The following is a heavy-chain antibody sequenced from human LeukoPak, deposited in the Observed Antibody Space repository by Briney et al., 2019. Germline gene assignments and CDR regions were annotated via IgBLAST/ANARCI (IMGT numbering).Heavy chain of an antibody. D-gene: IGHD2-2*02. Sequence: GGSLRLSCAASGFTFSSYWMSWVRQAPGKGLEWVANIKQDGSEKYYVDSVKGRFTISRDNAKNSLYLQMNSLRAEDTAVYYCARRDFSSTSCYTRHYYMDVWGKGTTVTVSS. J-gene: IGHJ6*03. CDR3: ARRDFSSTSCYTRHYYMDV. CDR1: GFTFSSYW. V-gene: IGHV3-7*01. CDR2: IKQDGSEK.